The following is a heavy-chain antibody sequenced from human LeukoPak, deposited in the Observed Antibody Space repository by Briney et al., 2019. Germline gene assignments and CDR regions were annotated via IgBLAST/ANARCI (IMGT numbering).Heavy chain of an antibody. D-gene: IGHD1-26*01. CDR1: GFTFGSFW. V-gene: IGHV3-7*04. Sequence: GGSLRLSCAASGFTFGSFWMSWVRQAPGKGLEWVANINKDGSEKYYVDSVKGRFTISRDNAKNSLYLQMNSLRAEDTAVYYCARARTAGATNPHFFDYWGQGTLVTVSS. CDR2: INKDGSEK. J-gene: IGHJ4*02. CDR3: ARARTAGATNPHFFDY.